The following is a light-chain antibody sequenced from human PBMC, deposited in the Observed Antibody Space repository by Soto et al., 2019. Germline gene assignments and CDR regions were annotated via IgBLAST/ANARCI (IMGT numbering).Light chain of an antibody. CDR3: KSYDSSLSGSRV. V-gene: IGLV1-40*01. J-gene: IGLJ3*02. CDR2: ANI. CDR1: NSNIGAGYD. Sequence: QLVLTQPPSVSGAPGQRVSISCTGSNSNIGAGYDVNWYQQLPGTAPKLLIYANIDRPSGVPDRFSGSKSGASAFLVITGLQAEDEAAYYCKSYDSSLSGSRVFGGGTKLTVL.